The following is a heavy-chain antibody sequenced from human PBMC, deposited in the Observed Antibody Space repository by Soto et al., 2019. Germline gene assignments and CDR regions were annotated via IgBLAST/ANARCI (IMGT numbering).Heavy chain of an antibody. CDR3: ARVIGGRKLFDY. Sequence: QVQLQESGPGLVKPSETLSLTCTVSGASVNNDYWTWIRQSAGKGLECIGYISYSGTINYNPSFRSRVSMSLNTSKNQFYRRLSSVADADTAFYYCARVIGGRKLFDYWGQGTLVTVSS. CDR1: GASVNNDY. J-gene: IGHJ4*02. V-gene: IGHV4-59*02. D-gene: IGHD3-16*01. CDR2: ISYSGTI.